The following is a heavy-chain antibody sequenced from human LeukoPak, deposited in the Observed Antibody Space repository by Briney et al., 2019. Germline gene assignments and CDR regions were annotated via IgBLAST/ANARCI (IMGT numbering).Heavy chain of an antibody. CDR3: VIWGDYDVLTGYYVPDY. CDR1: GLTFSNYA. Sequence: HPGGSLRLSCVASGLTFSNYAMTWVRQAPGKGLEWVSAITGSGTNRYYPDSLKGRFTTSRDNSKNTVFLQMNGLRHEDTAIYYCVIWGDYDVLTGYYVPDYWGQGTQVTVAS. D-gene: IGHD3-9*01. CDR2: ITGSGTNR. V-gene: IGHV3-23*01. J-gene: IGHJ4*02.